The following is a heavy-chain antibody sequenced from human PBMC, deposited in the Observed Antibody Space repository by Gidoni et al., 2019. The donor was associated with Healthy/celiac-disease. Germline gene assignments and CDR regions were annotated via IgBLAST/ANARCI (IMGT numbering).Heavy chain of an antibody. CDR3: ASRFHWYSTAFDY. CDR2: IYYSGST. CDR1: ACSIRSGGYY. Sequence: QVQLQESGPGLVKPSQPLSLTCTVSACSIRSGGYYWSWIRQHPGKGLEWIGYIYYSGSTYYNPSLKSRVTISVDTSKNQFSLKLSSVTAADTAVYYCASRFHWYSTAFDYWGQGTLVTVSS. V-gene: IGHV4-31*03. J-gene: IGHJ4*02. D-gene: IGHD6-13*01.